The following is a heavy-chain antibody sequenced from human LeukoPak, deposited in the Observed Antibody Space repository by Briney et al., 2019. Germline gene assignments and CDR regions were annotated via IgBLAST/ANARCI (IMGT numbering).Heavy chain of an antibody. J-gene: IGHJ5*02. Sequence: PGGSLRLSCSGSGVSFSGHWMHWVRQAPGKGLDCVATIKYDRSEKYYVGSVKGRFTISRDDAKNSLYLQMNSLRAEDTAVYYCARRNWFDPWGQGTLVIVSS. D-gene: IGHD2/OR15-2a*01. CDR1: GVSFSGHW. CDR3: ARRNWFDP. CDR2: IKYDRSEK. V-gene: IGHV3-7*05.